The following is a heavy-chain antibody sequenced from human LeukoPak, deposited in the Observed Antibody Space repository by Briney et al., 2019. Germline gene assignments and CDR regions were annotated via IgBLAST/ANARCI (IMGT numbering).Heavy chain of an antibody. CDR3: ARVSGQQLYFY. CDR1: GGSISSGDYY. J-gene: IGHJ4*02. Sequence: TLSLTCTVSGGSISSGDYYWSWIRQPPGKGLEWIGYIYYSGSTYYNPSLKSRVTISVDTSKNQFSLKLSSVTAADTAVYYCARVSGQQLYFYWGQGTLVTVSS. CDR2: IYYSGST. V-gene: IGHV4-30-4*08. D-gene: IGHD6-13*01.